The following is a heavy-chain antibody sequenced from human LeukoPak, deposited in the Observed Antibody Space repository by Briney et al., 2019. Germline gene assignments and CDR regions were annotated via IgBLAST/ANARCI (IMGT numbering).Heavy chain of an antibody. Sequence: SGGSLRLSCAASGSTFRNYVIHWVRQAPGKGLEWVAVTSSDLNVKLYADSVKGRFTISRDNSRSTLYLQMNSLRPEGTAIYYCAREGYYGSGSPPSLYFDYWGQGTLVTVSS. CDR2: TSSDLNVK. J-gene: IGHJ4*02. CDR1: GSTFRNYV. V-gene: IGHV3-30-3*01. D-gene: IGHD3-10*01. CDR3: AREGYYGSGSPPSLYFDY.